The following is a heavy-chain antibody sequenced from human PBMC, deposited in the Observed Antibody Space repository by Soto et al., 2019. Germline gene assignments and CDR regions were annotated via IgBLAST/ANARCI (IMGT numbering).Heavy chain of an antibody. CDR2: IYYSGST. V-gene: IGHV4-59*02. CDR3: ASGLRPNPVDI. J-gene: IGHJ3*02. D-gene: IGHD2-15*01. Sequence: SETLSLTCTVSGGSVNDYYWSWLRQPPGKGLEWLGYIYYSGSTKYNPSLKSRVTISVDTSRDQFSLNLRSVTTADTAVYYCASGLRPNPVDIWGLGTMVTVSS. CDR1: GGSVNDYY.